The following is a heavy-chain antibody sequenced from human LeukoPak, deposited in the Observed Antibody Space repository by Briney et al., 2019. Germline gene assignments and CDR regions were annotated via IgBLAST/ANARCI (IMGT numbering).Heavy chain of an antibody. CDR2: IYYSGST. V-gene: IGHV4-39*07. CDR3: ARLEDYYYYMDV. Sequence: RPSETLSLTCTVSGGSISSSSYYWGWIRQPPGKGLEWIGSIYYSGSTYYNPSLKSRVTISIDTSKNQFSLKLSSVTAADTAVYYCARLEDYYYYMDVWGKGTTVTVSS. CDR1: GGSISSSSYY. J-gene: IGHJ6*03. D-gene: IGHD3-3*01.